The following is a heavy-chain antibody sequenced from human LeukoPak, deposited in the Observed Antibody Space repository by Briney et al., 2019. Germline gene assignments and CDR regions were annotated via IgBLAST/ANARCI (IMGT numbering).Heavy chain of an antibody. J-gene: IGHJ4*02. V-gene: IGHV3-23*01. Sequence: GGSLRLSCAASGFTVSSNYMSWVRQAPGKGLEWVSSITSSGTGTFYADSVKGRFTISRDNSESTLYLQMNSLRAEDTAVYYCAKDRPNYYDSSGHYYRRNGDYWGQGTLVTVSS. CDR2: ITSSGTGT. D-gene: IGHD3-22*01. CDR3: AKDRPNYYDSSGHYYRRNGDY. CDR1: GFTVSSNY.